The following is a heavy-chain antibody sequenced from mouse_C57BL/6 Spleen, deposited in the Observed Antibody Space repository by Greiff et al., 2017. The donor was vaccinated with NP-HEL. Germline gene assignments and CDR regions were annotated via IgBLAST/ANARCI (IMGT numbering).Heavy chain of an antibody. CDR2: IDPSDSYT. V-gene: IGHV1-50*01. J-gene: IGHJ2*01. Sequence: QVQLQQSGAELVKPGASVKLSCKASGYTFTSYWMQWVKQRPGQGLEWIGEIDPSDSYTNYNQKFKGKATLTVDTSSSTAYMQLSSLTSEDSAVYYCARSDSNHYFDYWGQGTTLTVSS. D-gene: IGHD2-5*01. CDR3: ARSDSNHYFDY. CDR1: GYTFTSYW.